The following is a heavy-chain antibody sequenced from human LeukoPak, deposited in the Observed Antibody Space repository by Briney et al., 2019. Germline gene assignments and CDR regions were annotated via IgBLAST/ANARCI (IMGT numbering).Heavy chain of an antibody. CDR1: GGSISSYY. CDR2: INHSGST. J-gene: IGHJ4*02. V-gene: IGHV4-34*01. Sequence: SETLSLTCTVSGGSISSYYWSWIRQPPGKGLEWIGEINHSGSTNYNPSLKSRVTISVDTSKNQFSLKLSSVTAADTAVYYCAREPDSTYYYDSSGYPWIFDYWGQGTLVTVSS. CDR3: AREPDSTYYYDSSGYPWIFDY. D-gene: IGHD3-22*01.